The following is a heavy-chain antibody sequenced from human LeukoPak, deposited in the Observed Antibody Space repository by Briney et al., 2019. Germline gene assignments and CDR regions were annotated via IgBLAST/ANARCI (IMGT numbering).Heavy chain of an antibody. CDR1: GFTFSTPG. D-gene: IGHD5-24*01. V-gene: IGHV3-23*01. CDR2: ISGSGAST. Sequence: GRSLRLSCAASGFTFSTPGMSWVRQAPGKGLEWVAAISGSGASTHYADSVKGRFTISRDNSKNTLYLQMNSLRADDTAVYFCAKDDAWLQFNDWGRGTLVTVSS. J-gene: IGHJ4*02. CDR3: AKDDAWLQFND.